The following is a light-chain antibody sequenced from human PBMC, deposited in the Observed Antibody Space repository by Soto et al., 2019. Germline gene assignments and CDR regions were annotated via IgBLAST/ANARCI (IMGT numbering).Light chain of an antibody. CDR3: QQYTEWPPWT. V-gene: IGKV3-15*01. J-gene: IGKJ1*01. CDR2: AAS. CDR1: QSVSSN. Sequence: IIMTQSPATLSVSPWERASLSCRASQSVSSNLAWYQQKPGQAPRLLIYAASTRATGISTRFSGSGSGTEFTLTISSLQSEDFAIYYCQQYTEWPPWTFGQGTKVDIK.